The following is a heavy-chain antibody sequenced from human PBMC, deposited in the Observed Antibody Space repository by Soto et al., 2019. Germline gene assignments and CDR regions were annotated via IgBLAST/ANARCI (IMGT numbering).Heavy chain of an antibody. CDR1: GYTFTSYA. CDR2: INAGNGNT. V-gene: IGHV1-3*01. Sequence: ASVKVSCKASGYTFTSYAMHWVRQAPGQRLEWMGWINAGNGNTKYSQKFQGRVTITRDTSASTAYMELSSLRSEDTAVYYCARAGVVVPAAISWFDPWGQGTLVTVSS. CDR3: ARAGVVVPAAISWFDP. J-gene: IGHJ5*02. D-gene: IGHD2-2*02.